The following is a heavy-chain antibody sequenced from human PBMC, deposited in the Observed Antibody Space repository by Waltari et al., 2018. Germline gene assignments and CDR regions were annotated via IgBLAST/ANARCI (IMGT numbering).Heavy chain of an antibody. Sequence: EVQLVQSGPEVREPGTSVKISCKTSGYNFVDQYLHWVKQSPGKGPEWVGLIDPEDDETNYPDRLLGRVIMSADTSTDTAYLEMETLRSEDTSIYYCATDVSPKNVVTRPFESWGQGTLVTVSS. J-gene: IGHJ1*01. V-gene: IGHV1-69-2*01. CDR1: GYNFVDQY. CDR3: ATDVSPKNVVTRPFES. D-gene: IGHD3-22*01. CDR2: IDPEDDET.